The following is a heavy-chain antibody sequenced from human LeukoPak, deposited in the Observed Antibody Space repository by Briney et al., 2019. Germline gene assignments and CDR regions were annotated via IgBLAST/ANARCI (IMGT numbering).Heavy chain of an antibody. Sequence: SETLSLTCTVSGGSISSYYWSWIRQPAGKGLEWIGRIYTSGSTNYNPSLKSRVTMSVGTSKNQFSLKLSSVTAADTAVYYCARDPKYSSWSGAFDIWGQGTMVTVSS. J-gene: IGHJ3*02. CDR3: ARDPKYSSWSGAFDI. CDR2: IYTSGST. V-gene: IGHV4-4*07. D-gene: IGHD6-6*01. CDR1: GGSISSYY.